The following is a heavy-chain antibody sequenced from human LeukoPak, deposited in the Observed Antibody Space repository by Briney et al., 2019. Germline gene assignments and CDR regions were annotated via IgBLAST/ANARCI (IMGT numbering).Heavy chain of an antibody. V-gene: IGHV3-23*01. CDR2: IDSGGST. D-gene: IGHD2-8*02. J-gene: IGHJ3*02. CDR3: ARDRTAAAFDI. CDR1: GFTFSSYA. Sequence: GGSLRLSCAASGFTFSSYAMGWVRQAPGKGLEWVSAIDSGGSTWYADSVKGRFTISRDNSKNSLYLQMNSLRAEDTAVYYCARDRTAAAFDIWGQGTMVTVSS.